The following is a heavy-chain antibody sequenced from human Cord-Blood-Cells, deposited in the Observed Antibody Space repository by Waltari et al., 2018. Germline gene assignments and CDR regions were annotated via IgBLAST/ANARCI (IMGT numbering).Heavy chain of an antibody. CDR2: INAGNGNT. Sequence: QVQLVQSGAEVKKPGASVKVSCKASGYTLTSYAMHWGRQAPGQRLEWMGWINAGNGNTKYSQKFQGRVTITRDTSASTAYMELSSLRSEDTAVYYCARGVGSGSYYNTGDYWGQGTLVTVSS. CDR1: GYTLTSYA. D-gene: IGHD3-10*01. J-gene: IGHJ4*02. CDR3: ARGVGSGSYYNTGDY. V-gene: IGHV1-3*01.